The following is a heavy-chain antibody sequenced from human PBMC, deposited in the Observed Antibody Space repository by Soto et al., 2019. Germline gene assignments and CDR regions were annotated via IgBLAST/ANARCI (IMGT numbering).Heavy chain of an antibody. CDR1: CGSFSGFY. D-gene: IGHD6-6*01. J-gene: IGHJ6*02. CDR2: INHSGST. Sequence: KTSETPSLTCAVYCGSFSGFYWSWIPQPPGEGGEGIGEINHSGSTNYNPSLKSRVTISVDTSKNQFSLKLSSVTAADTAVYYCARVGVGYLYSSSSGYYYYGMDVWGQGTTVTVSS. V-gene: IGHV4-34*01. CDR3: ARVGVGYLYSSSSGYYYYGMDV.